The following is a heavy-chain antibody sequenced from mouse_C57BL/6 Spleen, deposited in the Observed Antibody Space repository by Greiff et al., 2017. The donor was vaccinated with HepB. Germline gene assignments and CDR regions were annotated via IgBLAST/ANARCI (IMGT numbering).Heavy chain of an antibody. CDR3: ARWGVYSNYVYFDY. Sequence: VQLQQPGAELVKPGASVKLSCKASGYTFTSYWMHWVKQRPGQGLEWIGMIHPNSGSTNYNEKFKSKATLTVDKSSSTAYMQLSSLTSEDSAVYYCARWGVYSNYVYFDYWGQGTTLTVSS. J-gene: IGHJ2*01. D-gene: IGHD2-5*01. V-gene: IGHV1-64*01. CDR1: GYTFTSYW. CDR2: IHPNSGST.